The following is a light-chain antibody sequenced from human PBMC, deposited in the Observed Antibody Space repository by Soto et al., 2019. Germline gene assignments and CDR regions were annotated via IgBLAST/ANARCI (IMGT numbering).Light chain of an antibody. CDR1: SSDLGGLNY. CDR2: KVD. Sequence: QSALTQPASVSGSPGQSITIPCSGRSSDLGGLNYVSWYQQHPGKVPKLIIYKVDNRPSGISDRFSASKSGNTASLTISGLQAEDEAHYYCSSDPTVPSPQWVFAGGTKLTVL. V-gene: IGLV2-14*01. J-gene: IGLJ3*02. CDR3: SSDPTVPSPQWV.